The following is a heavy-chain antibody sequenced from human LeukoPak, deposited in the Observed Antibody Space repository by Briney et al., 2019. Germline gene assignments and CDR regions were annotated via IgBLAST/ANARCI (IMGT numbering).Heavy chain of an antibody. D-gene: IGHD5-24*01. CDR2: IIPIFGTG. CDR3: AREEEGGYNLGHGFDY. Sequence: AVKVSCKASGCTFRSYAFCSLGQAPRERLEWMGGIIPIFGTGNDAHKIQGRLTINADESTTTAYMELSSLRSEDTAVYYCAREEEGGYNLGHGFDYWGQGTRVTVSS. V-gene: IGHV1-69*13. J-gene: IGHJ4*02. CDR1: GCTFRSYA.